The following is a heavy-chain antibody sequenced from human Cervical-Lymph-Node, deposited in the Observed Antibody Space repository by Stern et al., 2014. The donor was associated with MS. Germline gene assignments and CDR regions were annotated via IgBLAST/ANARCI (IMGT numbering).Heavy chain of an antibody. CDR3: ARGTGYSYYFDY. Sequence: QVQLMQSGAEVKKPGASVEVSCKASGYTFTDHYIHWVRQAPGQGLEWMGVINPSGGSTTNAKKFQGSVTMTRDSSTSTVHMELSSLRSEDTAVYYCARGTGYSYYFDYWGLGTLVTVSS. D-gene: IGHD3/OR15-3a*01. V-gene: IGHV1-46*01. CDR1: GYTFTDHY. J-gene: IGHJ4*02. CDR2: INPSGGST.